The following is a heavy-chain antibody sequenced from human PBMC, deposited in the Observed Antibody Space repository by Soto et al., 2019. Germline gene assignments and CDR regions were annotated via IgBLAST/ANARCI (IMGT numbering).Heavy chain of an antibody. J-gene: IGHJ5*02. Sequence: QVQLQESGPGLVKPSQTLSLTCTVSGDSVSSSSYYWSWIRQHPGKGLEWIGYIHHSGTTYYNPSLKSRFTLSVDTSKNQFSLRLSSVTAADTAVYYCASGLGYKAWGQGTLVTVSS. CDR3: ASGLGYKA. CDR2: IHHSGTT. V-gene: IGHV4-31*03. CDR1: GDSVSSSSYY. D-gene: IGHD5-12*01.